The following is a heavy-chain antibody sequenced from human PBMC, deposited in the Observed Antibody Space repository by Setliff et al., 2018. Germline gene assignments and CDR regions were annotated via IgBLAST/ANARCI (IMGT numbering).Heavy chain of an antibody. D-gene: IGHD6-19*01. Sequence: GESLKISCKASGYRFTSYWIGWVRQMPGKGLEWVGRIRSKTSGCATAYSASVKGRFTISRDDSMNTAYLQMDSLRTEDTAVYYCSRAVDGRTWFDPWGQGALVTVSS. J-gene: IGHJ5*02. CDR3: SRAVDGRTWFDP. CDR2: IRSKTSGCAT. CDR1: GYRFTSYW. V-gene: IGHV3-73*01.